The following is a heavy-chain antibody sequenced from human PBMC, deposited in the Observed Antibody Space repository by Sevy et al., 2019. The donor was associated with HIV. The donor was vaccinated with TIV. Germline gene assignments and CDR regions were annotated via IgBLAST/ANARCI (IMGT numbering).Heavy chain of an antibody. CDR3: AKDVY. J-gene: IGHJ4*02. Sequence: GGSLTLSCAASGFTFSTHWMSWVRHAPGKGLEWVANIKEDGSEKYYVDSVKGRFTISRDNAKNSLFLQMNSLRAEDTAVYYCAKDVYWGQGTLVTVSS. CDR1: GFTFSTHW. CDR2: IKEDGSEK. V-gene: IGHV3-7*03.